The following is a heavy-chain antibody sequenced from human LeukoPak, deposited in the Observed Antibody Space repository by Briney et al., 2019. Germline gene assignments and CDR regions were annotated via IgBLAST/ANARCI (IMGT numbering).Heavy chain of an antibody. CDR3: ARPPPSGSCYSH. J-gene: IGHJ3*01. CDR2: ISYDGSNK. V-gene: IGHV3-30*04. D-gene: IGHD2-15*01. Sequence: GSLRLSCAASGFTFSSYAMHWVRQAPGKGLEWVAVISYDGSNKYYADSVKGRFTISRDNSKNTLYLQMNSLRAEDTAVYYCARPPPSGSCYSHWGQGTMVTVSS. CDR1: GFTFSSYA.